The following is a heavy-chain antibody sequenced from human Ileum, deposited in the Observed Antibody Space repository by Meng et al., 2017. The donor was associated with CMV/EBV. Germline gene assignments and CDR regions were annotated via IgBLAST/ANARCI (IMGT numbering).Heavy chain of an antibody. J-gene: IGHJ4*02. D-gene: IGHD2-8*01. V-gene: IGHV4-61*02. CDR1: SITSGSYD. CDR3: ARDLCTNGFCRDFFDY. CDR2: VHSTGSS. Sequence: SITSGSYDWSWVRQPPGKRLEWIGRVHSTGSSHYNPSLKSRVTISLDTSKNQFSLRLTSVTAADTAVYYCARDLCTNGFCRDFFDYWGQGTLVTVSS.